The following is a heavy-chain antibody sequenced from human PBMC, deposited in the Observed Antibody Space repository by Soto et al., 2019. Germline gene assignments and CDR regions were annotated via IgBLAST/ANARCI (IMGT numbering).Heavy chain of an antibody. Sequence: GESLKISCKGYGYSFTSYWIGWVRQMPGKGLEWMGIIYPGDSDTRYSPSFQGQVTISADKSISTAYLQWSSLKASDTAMYYCARQVIAGTGYYYYYYGMDVWGQGTTVTVYS. CDR3: ARQVIAGTGYYYYYYGMDV. CDR1: GYSFTSYW. D-gene: IGHD1-7*01. J-gene: IGHJ6*02. CDR2: IYPGDSDT. V-gene: IGHV5-51*01.